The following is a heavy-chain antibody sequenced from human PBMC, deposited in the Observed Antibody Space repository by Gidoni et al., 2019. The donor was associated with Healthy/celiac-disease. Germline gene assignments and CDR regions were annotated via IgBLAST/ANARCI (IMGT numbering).Heavy chain of an antibody. CDR2: IKSKTDGGTT. V-gene: IGHV3-15*01. CDR3: TTDVFGDDSST. CDR1: RFTFSNAW. Sequence: EVQLVESGGGLVKPGGSLRPPCAASRFTFSNAWMSWVRQAPGKGLEWVGRIKSKTDGGTTDYAAPVKGRFTISRDDSKNTLYLQMNSLKTEDTAVYYCTTDVFGDDSSTWGQGTLVTVSS. J-gene: IGHJ4*02. D-gene: IGHD3-22*01.